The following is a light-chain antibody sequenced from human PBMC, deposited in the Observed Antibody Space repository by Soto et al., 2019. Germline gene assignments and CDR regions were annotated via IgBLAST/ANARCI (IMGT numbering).Light chain of an antibody. V-gene: IGKV1-39*01. J-gene: IGKJ3*01. Sequence: DIQMTQSPSPLSASVGDRITITCRASQTIARYLNWFQQKSGQPPKLLVYAASTLRHGVPSRFSASGSGSDFTLTINSLQPEDLATYYGQQSYNAPFNFGPGTKVYIK. CDR3: QQSYNAPFN. CDR2: AAS. CDR1: QTIARY.